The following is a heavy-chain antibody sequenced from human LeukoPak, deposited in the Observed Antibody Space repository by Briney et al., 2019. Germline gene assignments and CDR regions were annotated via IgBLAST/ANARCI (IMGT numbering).Heavy chain of an antibody. J-gene: IGHJ4*02. V-gene: IGHV4-39*01. CDR1: GGSISSSSYC. CDR3: ARHGEYSSSSLFNYFDY. Sequence: SETLSLTCTVSGGSISSSSYCWGWIRQPPGKGLEWIGSMYYSGSTYYNPSLKSRVTISVDTSKSQFSLKLSSVTAADTAVYYCARHGEYSSSSLFNYFDYWGQGTLVTVSS. CDR2: MYYSGST. D-gene: IGHD6-6*01.